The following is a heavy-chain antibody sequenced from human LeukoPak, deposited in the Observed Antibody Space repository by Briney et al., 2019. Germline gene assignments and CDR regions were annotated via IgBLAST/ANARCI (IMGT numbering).Heavy chain of an antibody. D-gene: IGHD3-9*01. V-gene: IGHV3-7*01. CDR3: ARENDFDWLSRKDALDI. CDR1: GFTFSSYW. J-gene: IGHJ3*02. CDR2: IKQDGSEK. Sequence: GGSLRLSCAASGFTFSSYWMSWVRQAPGKGLEWVANIKQDGSEKYYVDSVKGRFTISRDNAKNSLYLQMNSLRAEDTAVYYCARENDFDWLSRKDALDIWGEGTMVTVSS.